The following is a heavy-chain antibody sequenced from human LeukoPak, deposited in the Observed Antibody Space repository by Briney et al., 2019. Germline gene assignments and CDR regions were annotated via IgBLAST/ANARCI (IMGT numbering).Heavy chain of an antibody. CDR2: ISWNSGSI. Sequence: QPGRSLRLSCAASGFTFDDYAMHWVRQAPGKGLEWVSGISWNSGSIGYADSVKGRFTISRDNAKNSLYLQMNSLRAEDTALYYCAKADGSGSYWAYYFDYWGQGTLVTVSS. J-gene: IGHJ4*02. V-gene: IGHV3-9*01. CDR1: GFTFDDYA. CDR3: AKADGSGSYWAYYFDY. D-gene: IGHD3-10*01.